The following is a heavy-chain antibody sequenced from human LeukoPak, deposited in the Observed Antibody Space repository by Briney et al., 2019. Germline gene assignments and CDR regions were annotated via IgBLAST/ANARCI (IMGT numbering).Heavy chain of an antibody. J-gene: IGHJ4*02. Sequence: QPGGSLRLSCAASGFTVSSNYMSWVRQAPGKGLEWVSVIYSGGSTSYAASVKGRFTISRDNSKNTLYLQMNSLRAEDTAVYYCASANSSSWPHEYDYWGQGTLVTVSS. V-gene: IGHV3-53*01. CDR3: ASANSSSWPHEYDY. D-gene: IGHD6-13*01. CDR1: GFTVSSNY. CDR2: IYSGGST.